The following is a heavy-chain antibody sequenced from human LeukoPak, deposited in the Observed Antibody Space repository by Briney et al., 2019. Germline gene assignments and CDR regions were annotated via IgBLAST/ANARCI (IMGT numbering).Heavy chain of an antibody. D-gene: IGHD2-15*01. CDR1: GYSFTSYW. Sequence: GESLKVSCKGSGYSFTSYWIGWVRQMPGKGLEWMGIIYPGDPDTRYSPSFQGQDTFSADKSIRTAYLQWSSLKASDTAMYYCARRFCSGGDCYYLFDYWGQGTLVTVSS. V-gene: IGHV5-51*01. CDR3: ARRFCSGGDCYYLFDY. J-gene: IGHJ4*02. CDR2: IYPGDPDT.